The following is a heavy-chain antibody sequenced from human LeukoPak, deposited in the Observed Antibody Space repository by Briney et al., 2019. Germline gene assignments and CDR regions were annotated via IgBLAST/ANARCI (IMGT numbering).Heavy chain of an antibody. J-gene: IGHJ4*02. D-gene: IGHD1-26*01. CDR3: ARDRAVDDY. CDR2: IKQDGSEK. Sequence: TGGSLRLSCAASGFTFRSYWMNWVRQAPGKGLEWVANIKQDGSEKYYVDSVKGRFTISRDNSKNSLYLQMNSLRAEDTAVYYCARDRAVDDYWGQGTLVTVSS. CDR1: GFTFRSYW. V-gene: IGHV3-7*01.